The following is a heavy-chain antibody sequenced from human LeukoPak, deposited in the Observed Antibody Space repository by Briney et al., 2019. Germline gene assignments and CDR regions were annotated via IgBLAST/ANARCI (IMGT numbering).Heavy chain of an antibody. CDR3: ARDDIVGLADVTGRNYYYYYGMDV. V-gene: IGHV1-46*01. CDR1: GYTFTSYY. CDR2: INPSGGST. J-gene: IGHJ6*02. D-gene: IGHD1-26*01. Sequence: ASVKVSCKASGYTFTSYYMHWMRQAPGQGLEWMGIINPSGGSTSYAQKFQGRVTMTRDTSTSTVYMELSSLRSEDTAVYYCARDDIVGLADVTGRNYYYYYGMDVWGQGTTVTVSS.